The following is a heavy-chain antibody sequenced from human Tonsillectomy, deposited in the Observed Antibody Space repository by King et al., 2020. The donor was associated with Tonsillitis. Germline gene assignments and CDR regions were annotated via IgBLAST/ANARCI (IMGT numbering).Heavy chain of an antibody. V-gene: IGHV4-59*08. J-gene: IGHJ5*02. Sequence: VQLQESGPGLVKPSETLSLTCTVSGGSISSYYWSWIRQPPGKGLEWIGYIYYSGSTNHNPSLKSRVTISVDTSKNQFSLKLSSVTAADTAVYYCARHNQGPPMYSGSYGGGWFDPWGQGTLVTVSS. CDR3: ARHNQGPPMYSGSYGGGWFDP. CDR2: IYYSGST. CDR1: GGSISSYY. D-gene: IGHD1-26*01.